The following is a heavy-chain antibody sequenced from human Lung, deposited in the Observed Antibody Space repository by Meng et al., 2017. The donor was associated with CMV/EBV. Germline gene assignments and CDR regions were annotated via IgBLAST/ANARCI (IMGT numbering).Heavy chain of an antibody. Sequence: GGSLRLSCAASGLTLSSYALTWVRQAPGKGLECISTIIAGGGNTYYADSVKGRFSISRDNYRNTLYLQMNSLRAEDTAVYYCAKSAATIGSLLPYSYFDLWXRGNXVTVDS. CDR2: IIAGGGNT. V-gene: IGHV3-23*01. J-gene: IGHJ2*01. D-gene: IGHD3-10*01. CDR3: AKSAATIGSLLPYSYFDL. CDR1: GLTLSSYA.